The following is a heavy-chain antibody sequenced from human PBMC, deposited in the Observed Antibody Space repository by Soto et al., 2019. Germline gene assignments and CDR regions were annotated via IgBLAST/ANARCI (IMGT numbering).Heavy chain of an antibody. D-gene: IGHD6-19*01. CDR3: AGGGVQWLVKTPYDFDC. Sequence: QVQLVQSGAEVKKPGASVKVSCKASGYIFVTFYIHWVRQAPGQGLEWMGIINPNGGGTNYAQKCQPRITVTRDTSASTANMKPSSMISVDTGSYYCAGGGVQWLVKTPYDFDCWGQGTLVTV. CDR1: GYIFVTFY. J-gene: IGHJ4*02. V-gene: IGHV1-46*01. CDR2: INPNGGGT.